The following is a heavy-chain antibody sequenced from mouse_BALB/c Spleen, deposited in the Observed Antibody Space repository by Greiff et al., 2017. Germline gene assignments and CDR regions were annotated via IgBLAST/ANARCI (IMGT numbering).Heavy chain of an antibody. CDR3: ASLGEDY. J-gene: IGHJ2*01. CDR1: GFTFSSYG. Sequence: VMLVESGGDLVKPGGSLKLSCAASGFTFSSYGMSWVRQTPDKRLEWVATISSGGSYTYYPDSVKGRFTISRDNAKNTLYLQMSSLKSEDTAMYYCASLGEDYWGQGTTLTVSS. V-gene: IGHV5-6*02. D-gene: IGHD4-1*01. CDR2: ISSGGSYT.